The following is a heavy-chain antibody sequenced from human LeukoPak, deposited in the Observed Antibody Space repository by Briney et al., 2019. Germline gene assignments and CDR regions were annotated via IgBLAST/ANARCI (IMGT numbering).Heavy chain of an antibody. CDR3: ARELHSSSWYFVGH. D-gene: IGHD6-13*01. Sequence: GGSLRLSCAASGFTFSSYSMNWVRQAPGKGLEWGSSISSSNSYIYYADSVKGRFTISRDNAKNSLYLQMNSLRAEDTAVSYCARELHSSSWYFVGHWGQGTLVTVSS. V-gene: IGHV3-21*01. J-gene: IGHJ4*02. CDR1: GFTFSSYS. CDR2: ISSSNSYI.